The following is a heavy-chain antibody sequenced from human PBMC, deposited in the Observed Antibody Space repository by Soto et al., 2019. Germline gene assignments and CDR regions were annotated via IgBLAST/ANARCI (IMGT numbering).Heavy chain of an antibody. D-gene: IGHD5-12*01. CDR1: GYTFFTYD. CDR2: ISTYSGDT. V-gene: IGHV1-18*01. Sequence: QVHLVQSGVEVKTPGASVKVSCQASGYTFFTYDISWVRQAPGQGRERMGWISTYSGDTKYAQKFQGRVTMTTDTSTTTAYLELRSLRSDATAVYYCARHHGPTTSENWFNPWGQGTLVTVSS. CDR3: ARHHGPTTSENWFNP. J-gene: IGHJ5*02.